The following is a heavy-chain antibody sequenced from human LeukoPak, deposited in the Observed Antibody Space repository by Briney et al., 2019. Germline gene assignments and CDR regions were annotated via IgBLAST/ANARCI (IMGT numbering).Heavy chain of an antibody. V-gene: IGHV3-23*01. CDR2: IFPSGGEI. D-gene: IGHD2-15*01. CDR1: GFTFSTFA. J-gene: IGHJ4*02. Sequence: GGSLRLSCAASGFTFSTFAMIWVRQPPGKGLEWVSSIFPSGGEIHYADSVRGRFTISRDNSKSTLSLQMNSLRAEDTAVYYCAKDSDLHCSGGSCTSFDCWGQGTLVTVSS. CDR3: AKDSDLHCSGGSCTSFDC.